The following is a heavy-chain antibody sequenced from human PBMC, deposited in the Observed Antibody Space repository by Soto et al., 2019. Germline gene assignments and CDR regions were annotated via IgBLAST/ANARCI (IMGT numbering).Heavy chain of an antibody. V-gene: IGHV3-23*01. CDR1: GFTFSSYA. J-gene: IGHJ3*02. Sequence: GGSLRLSCAASGFTFSSYAMSWVRQAPGKGLEWVSAISGSGGSTYYADSVKGRFTIARDNSKNTLYLQMNSLRAEDTAVYYCAKARLQFYDSSLFDIRGQGTMVTVSS. CDR2: ISGSGGST. CDR3: AKARLQFYDSSLFDI. D-gene: IGHD3-22*01.